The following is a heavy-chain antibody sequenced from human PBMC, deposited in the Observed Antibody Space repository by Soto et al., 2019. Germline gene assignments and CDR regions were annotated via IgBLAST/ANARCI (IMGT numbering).Heavy chain of an antibody. Sequence: QVQLQESGPGLVKPSQTLSLTCTVSGGSISSGNYYWNWLRQHPGKGLEWIGYISYIGSTYYNPSLQSRVSISVDTSKHQISLKLTSVTAADTAVYYCASSHITMIRATNWFDPWGQGTLVTVSS. CDR2: ISYIGST. V-gene: IGHV4-31*03. J-gene: IGHJ5*02. CDR1: GGSISSGNYY. D-gene: IGHD3-10*01. CDR3: ASSHITMIRATNWFDP.